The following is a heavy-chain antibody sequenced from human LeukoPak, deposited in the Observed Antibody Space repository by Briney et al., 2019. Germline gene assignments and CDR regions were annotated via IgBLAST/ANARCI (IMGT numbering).Heavy chain of an antibody. J-gene: IGHJ5*02. CDR1: GYTFTSYD. CDR2: MNPNSGNT. V-gene: IGHV1-8*01. D-gene: IGHD2-15*01. Sequence: GASVKVSCKASGYTFTSYDIDWVRQATGQGLEWMGWMNPNSGNTGYAQKFQGRVTMTRNTSISTAYVELSSLRSEDTAVYYCARGHGYCSGGSCYSRNWFDPWGQGTLVTVSS. CDR3: ARGHGYCSGGSCYSRNWFDP.